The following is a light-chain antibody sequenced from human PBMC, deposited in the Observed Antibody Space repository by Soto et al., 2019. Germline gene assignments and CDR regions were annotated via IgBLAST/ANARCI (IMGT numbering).Light chain of an antibody. J-gene: IGKJ1*01. Sequence: IVMTQSPATLSVSPGERATLSCRASQSVSSTLAWYQLKPGQAPRLLIYGASTRATGIPARFSGSGSGTEFTLTISSLQSEDFAVYYCQQYNNWPGTFGQGTKVEIK. CDR1: QSVSST. CDR3: QQYNNWPGT. V-gene: IGKV3-15*01. CDR2: GAS.